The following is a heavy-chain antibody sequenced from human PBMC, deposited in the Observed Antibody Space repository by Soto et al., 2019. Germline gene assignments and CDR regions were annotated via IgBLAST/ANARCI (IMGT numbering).Heavy chain of an antibody. J-gene: IGHJ4*02. CDR1: GFTFSSYA. Sequence: GGSLRLSCAASGFTFSSYAMSWVRQAPGKGLEWVSAISGSGGSTYYADSVKGRFTISRDNSKNTLYLQMNSLRAEDTAAYYCAKDWAIFGVVIVGDYWGQGTLVTVSS. D-gene: IGHD3-3*01. CDR3: AKDWAIFGVVIVGDY. CDR2: ISGSGGST. V-gene: IGHV3-23*01.